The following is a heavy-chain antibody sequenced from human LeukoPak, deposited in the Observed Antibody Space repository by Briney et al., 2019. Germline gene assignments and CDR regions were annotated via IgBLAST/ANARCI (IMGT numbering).Heavy chain of an antibody. J-gene: IGHJ4*02. CDR3: ARDLGYF. CDR1: GFTFSTYA. V-gene: IGHV3-30*04. Sequence: GRSLRLSCAASGFTFSTYAMHWVRQAPGKGLEWVAVISSDGRKAYYADSVKGRFTISRDNAKNSLYLQMNSLRAEDTAVYYCARDLGYFWGQGTLVTVSS. CDR2: ISSDGRKA. D-gene: IGHD3-16*01.